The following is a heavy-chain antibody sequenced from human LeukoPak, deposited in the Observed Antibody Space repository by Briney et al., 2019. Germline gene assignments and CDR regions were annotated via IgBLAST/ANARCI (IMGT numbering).Heavy chain of an antibody. CDR3: ASGGVVYGACCDF. V-gene: IGHV3-23*01. J-gene: IGHJ4*02. D-gene: IGHD3-16*01. Sequence: GGSLRLSCEASGITLSHYAMSWVRQAPGKGLEWVSAISGSGGNIYHADFVKGRFTISRDNHKYTLYLQMNSLGVEDTAVYYCASGGVVYGACCDFWGQGTPVTVSS. CDR2: ISGSGGNI. CDR1: GITLSHYA.